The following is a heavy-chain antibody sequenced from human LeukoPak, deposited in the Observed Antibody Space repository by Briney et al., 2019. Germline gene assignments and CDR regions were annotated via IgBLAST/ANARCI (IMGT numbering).Heavy chain of an antibody. V-gene: IGHV3-30*02. CDR2: IPSDGTKK. CDR1: GFTFSSYG. J-gene: IGHJ4*02. Sequence: GGSLRLSCAASGFTFSSYGLHWVRQAPGKGLEWVAFIPSDGTKKYYADSVRGRFTISRDNSNNMLYLQMNSLRVEDTAVYFGATLDHWGQGALVSVSS. D-gene: IGHD1-26*01. CDR3: ATLDH.